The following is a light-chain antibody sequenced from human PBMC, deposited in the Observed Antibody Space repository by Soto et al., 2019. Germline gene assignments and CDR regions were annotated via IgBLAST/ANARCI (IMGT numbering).Light chain of an antibody. CDR3: QQYSIWRT. Sequence: ELVMTQSPATLSVSPGERATLSCRASESVSTNLAWYQQKAGQAPRLLIYGASTRATGIPARFSGSGSGTEFTLTISSLQSEDFAVYYCQQYSIWRTFGQGTKVDIK. CDR2: GAS. J-gene: IGKJ1*01. CDR1: ESVSTN. V-gene: IGKV3-15*01.